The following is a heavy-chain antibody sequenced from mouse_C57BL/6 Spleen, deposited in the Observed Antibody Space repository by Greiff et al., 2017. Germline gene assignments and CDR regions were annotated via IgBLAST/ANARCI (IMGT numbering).Heavy chain of an antibody. CDR1: GFTFSSYA. CDR2: ISSGGDYI. J-gene: IGHJ2*01. CDR3: TRENYYGSSWYFDY. D-gene: IGHD1-1*01. Sequence: EVKLVESGEGLVKPGGSLKLSCAASGFTFSSYAMSWVRQTPEKRLEWVAYISSGGDYIYYADTVKGRFTIARDNARNTLYLQMSSLKSEDTAMYYCTRENYYGSSWYFDYWGQGTTLTVSS. V-gene: IGHV5-9-1*02.